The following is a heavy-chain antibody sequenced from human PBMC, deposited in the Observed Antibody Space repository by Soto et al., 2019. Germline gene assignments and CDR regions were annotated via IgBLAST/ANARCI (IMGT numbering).Heavy chain of an antibody. CDR3: PRGPGGFGDFSLDY. J-gene: IGHJ4*02. CDR1: GGSINSYY. Sequence: QVQLQESGPGLVKPSETLSLTCTVSGGSINSYYWSWIRQAAGKGLEWIGRIYSGGSTNYNPSLKSRVTMSVDTSKNQFSLKVTSVAAADTAVYYCPRGPGGFGDFSLDYWGQGTLVTVAP. CDR2: IYSGGST. D-gene: IGHD3-10*01. V-gene: IGHV4-4*07.